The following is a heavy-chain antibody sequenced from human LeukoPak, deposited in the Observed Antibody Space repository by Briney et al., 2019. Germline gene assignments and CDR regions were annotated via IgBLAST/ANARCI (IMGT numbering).Heavy chain of an antibody. CDR1: GYTFTGYY. J-gene: IGHJ4*02. CDR2: INPNSGGT. V-gene: IGHV1-2*02. D-gene: IGHD3-22*01. Sequence: GASVKVSCKASGYTFTGYYMHWVRQAPGQGLEWMGWINPNSGGTNYAQKFQGRVTMTRDTSISTAYMELRSLRSDDTAVYYCARTYDSRKGYFDYWGQGTLVTVSS. CDR3: ARTYDSRKGYFDY.